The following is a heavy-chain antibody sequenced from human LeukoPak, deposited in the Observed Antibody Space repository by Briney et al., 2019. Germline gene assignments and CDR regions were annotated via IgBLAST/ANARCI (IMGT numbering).Heavy chain of an antibody. Sequence: ATGKVSCKASGYTFTSYGISWVRQAPGQGLEWMGWISAYNGNTNYAQKLQGRVTMTTDTSTSTAYMELRSLRSDDTAVYYCARDRITMIVVVTPDFDYWGQGTLVTVSS. CDR2: ISAYNGNT. J-gene: IGHJ4*02. CDR1: GYTFTSYG. V-gene: IGHV1-18*01. CDR3: ARDRITMIVVVTPDFDY. D-gene: IGHD3-22*01.